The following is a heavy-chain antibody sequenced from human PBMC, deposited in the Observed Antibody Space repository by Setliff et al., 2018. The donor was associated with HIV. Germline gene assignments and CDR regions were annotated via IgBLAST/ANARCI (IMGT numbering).Heavy chain of an antibody. D-gene: IGHD1-26*01. CDR2: ITDSGGS. CDR1: GGSFSGYY. Sequence: PSETLSLTCAVYGGSFSGYYWTWIRQSPGKGLEWIGEITDSGGSKYNPSLESRVTISVDTSKNQFSLNLTSVTVADTGIYYCASPYSGSYSGFQYWGQGTQVTVSS. J-gene: IGHJ1*01. V-gene: IGHV4-34*01. CDR3: ASPYSGSYSGFQY.